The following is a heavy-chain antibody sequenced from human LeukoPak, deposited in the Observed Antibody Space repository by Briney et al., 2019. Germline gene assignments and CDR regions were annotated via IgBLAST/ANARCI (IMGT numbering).Heavy chain of an antibody. D-gene: IGHD6-13*01. CDR3: AKGATIAAGGTYFDY. V-gene: IGHV3-23*01. Sequence: GGSLRLSCAASGFTFSSYAMSWVRQAPGKGLECVSGISGSGGTTYYADSVKGRFTISRDNSKNTLYLQMNSLRAEDTAVYYCAKGATIAAGGTYFDYWGQGTLVTVSS. CDR1: GFTFSSYA. J-gene: IGHJ4*02. CDR2: ISGSGGTT.